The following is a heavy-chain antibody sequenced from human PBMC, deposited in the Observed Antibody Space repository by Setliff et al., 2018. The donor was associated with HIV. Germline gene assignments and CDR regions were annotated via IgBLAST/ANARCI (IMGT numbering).Heavy chain of an antibody. D-gene: IGHD5-12*01. CDR3: AKSPGFTGYGGSG. Sequence: PSETLSLTCAVSGDSITRGGYYWSWIRQPPGKGLEWIGEINHSGSTNYNPSLKTRVTISVDTSKNQFSLKLTSVTAADTAVYYCAKSPGFTGYGGSGWGQGTLVTVSS. CDR2: INHSGST. J-gene: IGHJ4*02. V-gene: IGHV4-34*01. CDR1: GDSITRGGYY.